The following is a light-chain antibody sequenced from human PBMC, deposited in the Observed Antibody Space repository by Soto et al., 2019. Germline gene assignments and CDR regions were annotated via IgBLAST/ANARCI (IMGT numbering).Light chain of an antibody. V-gene: IGKV1-5*01. CDR3: QQGFT. J-gene: IGKJ3*01. CDR1: QSISSW. Sequence: DIQMTQSPSTLSASVGDRVTITCRASQSISSWLAWYQQKPGKAPKLLIYDASSLESGVPSRFSGSGSGTEFTLTISSLQPDDFATYYCQQGFTLGPGTKVDIK. CDR2: DAS.